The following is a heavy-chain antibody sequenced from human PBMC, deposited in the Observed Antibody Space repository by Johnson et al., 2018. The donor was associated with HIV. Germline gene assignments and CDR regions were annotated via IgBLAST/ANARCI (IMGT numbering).Heavy chain of an antibody. Sequence: VQLVESGGGVVQPGRSLRLSCAVSGFSFSRYWMSWVRQAPGKGLEWVSAISGSGGSTYYADSVKGRFTISRDNSKNTLYLQMNSLRAEDTAVYYCARAYSYGAFDIWGLGTKVTVSS. CDR1: GFSFSRYW. D-gene: IGHD5-18*01. J-gene: IGHJ3*02. CDR2: ISGSGGST. V-gene: IGHV3-23*04. CDR3: ARAYSYGAFDI.